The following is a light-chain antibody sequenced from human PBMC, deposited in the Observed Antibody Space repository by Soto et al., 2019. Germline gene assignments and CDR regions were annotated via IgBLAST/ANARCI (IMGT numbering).Light chain of an antibody. CDR2: EVS. CDR3: SSYTSSSTMV. V-gene: IGLV2-14*01. J-gene: IGLJ2*01. Sequence: QSALTQPASVSGSPGQSITISCTGTNSDVGGYNYVSWYQQNPGKAPKLMIYEVSNRPSAVSNRFSGSKSGSTASLTISGPQAEDEADYYCSSYTSSSTMVFGGGTKLTVL. CDR1: NSDVGGYNY.